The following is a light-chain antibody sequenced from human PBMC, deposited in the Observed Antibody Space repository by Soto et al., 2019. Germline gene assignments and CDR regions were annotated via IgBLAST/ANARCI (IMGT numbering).Light chain of an antibody. CDR3: QQYNSYWT. V-gene: IGKV1-5*03. J-gene: IGKJ1*01. Sequence: DIQMTQSPSTLSASVGDRVTITCRASQSISTWLAWYQQKPGKAPKLLIYKASSLESGVPSRFSGSGSGTEFTLTTSSLQPDDFGTYYCQQYNSYWTFGQGTKVDIK. CDR2: KAS. CDR1: QSISTW.